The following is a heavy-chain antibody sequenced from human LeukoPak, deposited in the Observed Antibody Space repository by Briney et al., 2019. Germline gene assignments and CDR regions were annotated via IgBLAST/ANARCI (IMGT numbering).Heavy chain of an antibody. CDR2: IKHDGSEKQDGSEK. D-gene: IGHD3-10*01. CDR3: ARSGRGVDSFYFYIDV. V-gene: IGHV3-7*01. Sequence: QSGGSLRLSCAASGFTFSQYWMSWVRQAPGKGLEWVANIKHDGSEKQDGSEKNYVDSVKGRFTISRDNAKNSLYLQMNSLRAEDTAVYYCARSGRGVDSFYFYIDVWGKGTTVTVSS. CDR1: GFTFSQYW. J-gene: IGHJ6*03.